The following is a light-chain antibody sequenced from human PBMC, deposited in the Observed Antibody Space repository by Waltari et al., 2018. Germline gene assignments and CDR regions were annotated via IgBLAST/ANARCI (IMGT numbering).Light chain of an antibody. CDR3: QSYDFSMSAL. CDR2: GFT. Sequence: HSVQPHPPSWSQGQGHWLTLSCSGRPSDLGAGVDVHWYQPFPGTTPNLRIYGFTTRPSGVPERFSGSQSGTSASLAITGRHAEDEADYYCQSYDFSMSALFGGGTKLTVL. CDR1: PSDLGAGVD. J-gene: IGLJ3*02. V-gene: IGLV1-40*01.